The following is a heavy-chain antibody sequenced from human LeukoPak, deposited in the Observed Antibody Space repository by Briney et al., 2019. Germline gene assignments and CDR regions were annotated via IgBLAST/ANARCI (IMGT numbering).Heavy chain of an antibody. CDR1: AGSIGNYY. D-gene: IGHD1-26*01. Sequence: SETLSLTCSVSAGSIGNYYWSWIRQPPGKGLEWIGYFYTTGGTNYNPSLRSRVTMSLDTSNNQFSLRLTSVTAAGTAVYYCARHVKNYYPNYWGQGILVTVSS. CDR2: FYTTGGT. V-gene: IGHV4-4*09. CDR3: ARHVKNYYPNY. J-gene: IGHJ4*02.